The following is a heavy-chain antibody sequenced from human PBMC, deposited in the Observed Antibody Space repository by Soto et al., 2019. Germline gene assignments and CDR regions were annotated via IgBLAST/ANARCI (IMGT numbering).Heavy chain of an antibody. CDR2: IFGSSKSI. CDR3: TRGGMARGFDY. Sequence: DVQLVESGGCLVKPGGSLRLSCAASGFTFSNYSMNWVRQAPGKGLAWVAFIFGSSKSIYYADSVKGRFTISRDNAKTSLFLQMNSLGAEDTAMYYCTRGGMARGFDYWGQGTLVTVSS. J-gene: IGHJ4*02. D-gene: IGHD3-10*01. CDR1: GFTFSNYS. V-gene: IGHV3-21*01.